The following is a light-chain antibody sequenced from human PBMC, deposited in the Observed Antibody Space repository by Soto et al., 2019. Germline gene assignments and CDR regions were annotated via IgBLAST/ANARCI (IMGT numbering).Light chain of an antibody. CDR2: GNS. Sequence: QSVQTQPTSVSGGTGQRVAISCTGSSYNIGAGYDVHWYQQLPGTAPKLLIYGNSNRPSGVPDRFSGSKSGTSASLAITGLQAEDEADYYCQSYDSSLSGSRVFGTGTKVTVL. CDR3: QSYDSSLSGSRV. J-gene: IGLJ1*01. CDR1: SYNIGAGYD. V-gene: IGLV1-40*01.